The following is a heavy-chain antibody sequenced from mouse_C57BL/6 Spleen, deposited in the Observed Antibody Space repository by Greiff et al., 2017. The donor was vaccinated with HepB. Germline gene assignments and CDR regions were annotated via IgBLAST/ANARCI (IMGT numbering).Heavy chain of an antibody. V-gene: IGHV1-82*01. J-gene: IGHJ2*01. CDR2: IYPGDGDT. CDR1: GYAFSSSW. D-gene: IGHD4-1*02. Sequence: VQLQESGPELVKPGASVKISCKASGYAFSSSWMNWVKQRPGKGLEWIGRIYPGDGDTNYNGKFKGKATLTADKSSSTAYMQLSSLTSEDSAVYFCARFNWDNGFDYWGQGTTLTVSS. CDR3: ARFNWDNGFDY.